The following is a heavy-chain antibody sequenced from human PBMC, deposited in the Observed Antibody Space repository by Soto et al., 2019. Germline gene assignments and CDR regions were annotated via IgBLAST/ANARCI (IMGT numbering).Heavy chain of an antibody. CDR1: GFPFSSYS. CDR3: AREVDFWSGCLDY. D-gene: IGHD3-3*01. J-gene: IGHJ4*02. CDR2: ISSSSSYI. Sequence: GGSLRLSCAASGFPFSSYSMNWVRQAPGKGLEWVSSISSSSSYIYYADSVKGRFTISRDNAKNSLYLQMKSLRAEDTAVYYCAREVDFWSGCLDYWGQGTLVTVSS. V-gene: IGHV3-21*01.